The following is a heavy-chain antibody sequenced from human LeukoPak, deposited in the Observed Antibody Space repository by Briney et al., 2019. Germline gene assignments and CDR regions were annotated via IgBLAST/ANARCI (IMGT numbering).Heavy chain of an antibody. Sequence: SETLSLTCSVSGGSISGYYWTWIRQPAGKGLEWIGRVYTSGSTHYNPSLKTRLTMSVDTSKNQFSLRLSSVTAADTAVYYCARLITGTTTAFDIWGQGTVVTVSS. V-gene: IGHV4-4*07. CDR2: VYTSGST. CDR3: ARLITGTTTAFDI. D-gene: IGHD1-7*01. CDR1: GGSISGYY. J-gene: IGHJ3*02.